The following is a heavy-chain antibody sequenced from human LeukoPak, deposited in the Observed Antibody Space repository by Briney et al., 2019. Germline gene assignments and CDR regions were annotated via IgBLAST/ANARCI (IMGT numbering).Heavy chain of an antibody. J-gene: IGHJ4*02. CDR3: AKDQVYYGSGRSDY. CDR1: GFTFSSYA. Sequence: GGSLRLYCAASGFTFSSYAMSWVRQAPGKGLEWVSAISGSGGSTYYADSVKGRFTISRDNSKNTLYLQMNSLRAEDTAVYYCAKDQVYYGSGRSDYWGQGTLVTVSS. CDR2: ISGSGGST. D-gene: IGHD3-10*01. V-gene: IGHV3-23*01.